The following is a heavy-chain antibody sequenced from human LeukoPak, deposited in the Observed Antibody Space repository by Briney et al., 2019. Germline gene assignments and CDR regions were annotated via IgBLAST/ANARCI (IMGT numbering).Heavy chain of an antibody. CDR2: ISAYNGNA. V-gene: IGHV1-18*01. Sequence: ASVKVSCKASGFTFKRYGITWVRQAPGQALEWMGWISAYNGNANYEQNLQGRVTMTTDPSTSTAYMELRSLRSDDTAIYYCARDGDPYTSGWPEYWGQGTLVTVSS. CDR3: ARDGDPYTSGWPEY. D-gene: IGHD6-19*01. CDR1: GFTFKRYG. J-gene: IGHJ4*02.